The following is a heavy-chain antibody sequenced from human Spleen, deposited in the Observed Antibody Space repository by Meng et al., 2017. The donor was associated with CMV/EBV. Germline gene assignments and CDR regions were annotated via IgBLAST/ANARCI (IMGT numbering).Heavy chain of an antibody. V-gene: IGHV2-5*01. CDR3: AHTRLLAIGELY. J-gene: IGHJ4*02. CDR2: IYWSDDK. Sequence: SGPTLVKPTQTLTLTCSFSGFSLSTSGVGVGWIRQPPGKALEWLALIYWSDDKHYSPSLKSRLTITKDTSKNQVVLTMTNMDPVDTGTYYCAHTRLLAIGELYWGQGTLVTVSS. CDR1: GFSLSTSGVG. D-gene: IGHD3-10*01.